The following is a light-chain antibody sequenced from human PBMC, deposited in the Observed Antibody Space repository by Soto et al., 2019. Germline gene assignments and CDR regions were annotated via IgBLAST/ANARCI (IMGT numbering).Light chain of an antibody. J-gene: IGKJ5*01. CDR3: QQYNNWPPIT. Sequence: EIEMTQSPATLSESPGERATLSCRASQSVSSNLAWYQQKPSQAPRLLIYGASTRATGIPARFSGSGSGTEFTLTISSLQSEDFAVYYCQQYNNWPPITFGQGTRLEIK. CDR2: GAS. V-gene: IGKV3-15*01. CDR1: QSVSSN.